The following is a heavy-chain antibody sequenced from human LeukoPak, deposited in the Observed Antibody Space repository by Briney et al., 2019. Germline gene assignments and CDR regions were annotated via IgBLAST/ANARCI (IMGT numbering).Heavy chain of an antibody. CDR2: ISSDGSST. Sequence: SGGSLRLSCAASGFTFSSYWMHWVRQAPGKGLVWVSRISSDGSSTSYADSVKGRFTISRDNAKNTLYLQMNSLRAEDTALYYCARDHLSSGSSPDYYYYYYMDVWGKGTTVTISS. D-gene: IGHD6-19*01. CDR3: ARDHLSSGSSPDYYYYYYMDV. J-gene: IGHJ6*03. V-gene: IGHV3-74*01. CDR1: GFTFSSYW.